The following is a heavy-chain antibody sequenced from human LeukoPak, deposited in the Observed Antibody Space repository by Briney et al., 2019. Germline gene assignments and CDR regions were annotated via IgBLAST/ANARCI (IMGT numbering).Heavy chain of an antibody. CDR3: ARDRGYYDSSGYYSPAPRLDY. J-gene: IGHJ4*02. Sequence: GGPLRLSCTVSGFTVSSNSMSWVRQAPGKGLEWVSFIYSDNTHYSDSVKGRFTISRDNSKKTLYLQMNSLRAEDTAVYYCARDRGYYDSSGYYSPAPRLDYWGQGTLVTVSS. D-gene: IGHD3-22*01. CDR1: GFTVSSNS. V-gene: IGHV3-53*01. CDR2: IYSDNT.